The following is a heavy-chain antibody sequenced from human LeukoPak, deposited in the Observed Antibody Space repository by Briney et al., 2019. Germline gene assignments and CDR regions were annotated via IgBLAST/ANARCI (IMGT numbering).Heavy chain of an antibody. CDR1: GFTFSSFG. V-gene: IGHV3-30*03. D-gene: IGHD3-3*01. J-gene: IGHJ4*02. Sequence: GRSLRLSCAASGFTFSSFGMHWVRQAPGKGLEWVAGISYDGSSKYYVDSVKGRFTISRDNSRNTLYLQMNSLRAEDTAVYYCARAHSITIFGVVTPYYFDYWGQGTLVTVSS. CDR2: ISYDGSSK. CDR3: ARAHSITIFGVVTPYYFDY.